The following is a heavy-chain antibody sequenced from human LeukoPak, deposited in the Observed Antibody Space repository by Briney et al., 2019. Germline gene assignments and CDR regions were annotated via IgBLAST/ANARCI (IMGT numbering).Heavy chain of an antibody. J-gene: IGHJ4*02. CDR3: AKDSYDFWSDHTYYFDY. V-gene: IGHV4-59*12. CDR1: GGSISSYY. Sequence: SETLSLTCTVSGGSISSYYWSWIRQPPGKGLEWIGYIYYSGSTNYNPSLKSRVTISVDTSKNQFSLKLSSVTAADTAVYYCAKDSYDFWSDHTYYFDYWGQGTLVTVSS. D-gene: IGHD3-3*01. CDR2: IYYSGST.